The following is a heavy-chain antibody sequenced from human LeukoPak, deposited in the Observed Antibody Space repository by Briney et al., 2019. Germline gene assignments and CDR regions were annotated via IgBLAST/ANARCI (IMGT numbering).Heavy chain of an antibody. Sequence: SVKVSCKASGGTFSSYAISWVRQAPGQGLEWMGWIIPIFGTANYAQKFQGRVTITADESTSTAYMELSSLRSEDTAVYYCARDHPDYYDSSGPEYWGQGTLVTVSS. J-gene: IGHJ4*02. D-gene: IGHD3-22*01. CDR1: GGTFSSYA. CDR3: ARDHPDYYDSSGPEY. V-gene: IGHV1-69*01. CDR2: IIPIFGTA.